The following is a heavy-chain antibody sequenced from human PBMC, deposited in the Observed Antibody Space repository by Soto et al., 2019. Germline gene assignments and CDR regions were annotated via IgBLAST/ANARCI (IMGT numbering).Heavy chain of an antibody. J-gene: IGHJ4*02. CDR3: ARVSAMVTTIDY. CDR1: GGSISSYY. V-gene: IGHV4-59*01. Sequence: AETLSLTCTVSGGSISSYYWSWIRQPPGKGLEWIGYIYYSGSTNYNPSLKSRVTISVDTSKNQFSLKLSSVTAADTAVYYCARVSAMVTTIDYWGQGTLVTVSS. D-gene: IGHD5-18*01. CDR2: IYYSGST.